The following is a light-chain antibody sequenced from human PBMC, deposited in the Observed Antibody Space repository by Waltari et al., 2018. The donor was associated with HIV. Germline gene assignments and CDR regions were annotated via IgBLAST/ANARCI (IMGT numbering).Light chain of an antibody. J-gene: IGLJ1*01. CDR2: DVT. V-gene: IGLV2-23*02. Sequence: TSSDVGAYNYVSWYQQHPGKAPKLMIYDVTKRPSGVSNRFSGSKSANTASLTISGLQAEDEADYYCCSYAGSSTYVFGSGTKVTVL. CDR3: CSYAGSSTYV. CDR1: SSDVGAYNY.